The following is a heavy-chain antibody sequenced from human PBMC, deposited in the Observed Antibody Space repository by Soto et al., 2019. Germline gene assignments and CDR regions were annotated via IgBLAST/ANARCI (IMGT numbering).Heavy chain of an antibody. D-gene: IGHD6-6*01. J-gene: IGHJ6*03. CDR3: ARDKRLVVGYYYYYYMDV. CDR1: GFTFSSYW. Sequence: PGGSLRLSCAASGFTFSSYWMSWVRQAPGKGLEWVANIKQDGSEKYYVDSVKGRFTISRDNAKNSLYLQMNSLRAEDTAVYYCARDKRLVVGYYYYYYMDVWGKGTTVTVSS. V-gene: IGHV3-7*01. CDR2: IKQDGSEK.